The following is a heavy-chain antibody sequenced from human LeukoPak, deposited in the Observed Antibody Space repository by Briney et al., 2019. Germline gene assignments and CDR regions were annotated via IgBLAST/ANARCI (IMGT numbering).Heavy chain of an antibody. CDR1: GFTVSSKY. D-gene: IGHD3-22*01. CDR2: LYSGGGA. V-gene: IGHV3-53*01. Sequence: PGGSLRLSCAASGFTVSSKYMSWVRQAPGKGLEWVSALYSGGGASYADSVKGRFTISRDNSKNTLYLEMNSLRAEDTAVYYCARSFYYDSTGYYYFDYWGQGTLVTVSS. CDR3: ARSFYYDSTGYYYFDY. J-gene: IGHJ4*02.